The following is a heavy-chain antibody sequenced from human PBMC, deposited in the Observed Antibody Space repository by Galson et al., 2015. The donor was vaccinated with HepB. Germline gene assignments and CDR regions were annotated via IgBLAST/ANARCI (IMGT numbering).Heavy chain of an antibody. CDR3: SSDAFDV. CDR1: GFTFSSYA. Sequence: SLRLSCAVSGFTFSSYAMHWVRQAPGKGLEYVSAINRNGGRTYYADSVKGRFTVSRDNSKNTLYVQMSTLRPEDTAVYYCSSDAFDVWGQGTMVIVSS. J-gene: IGHJ3*01. CDR2: INRNGGRT. V-gene: IGHV3-64*05.